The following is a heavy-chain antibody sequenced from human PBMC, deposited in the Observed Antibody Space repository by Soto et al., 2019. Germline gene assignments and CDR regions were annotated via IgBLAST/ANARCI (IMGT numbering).Heavy chain of an antibody. D-gene: IGHD2-21*01. CDR2: ISSSSSYI. CDR3: VRVGIVARPY. J-gene: IGHJ4*02. CDR1: GFTFSSYS. V-gene: IGHV3-21*01. Sequence: GGSLRLSCAASGFTFSSYSMNWVRQAPGKGLEWVSSISSSSSYIYYADSVKGRFTISRDNDKNLLYLQMNSLKGEDTATYYCVRVGIVARPYWGQGTPVTVS.